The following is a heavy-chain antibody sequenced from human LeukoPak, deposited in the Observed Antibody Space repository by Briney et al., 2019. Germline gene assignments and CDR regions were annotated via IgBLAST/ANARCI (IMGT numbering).Heavy chain of an antibody. D-gene: IGHD1-26*01. CDR1: GFTFSSYS. Sequence: SGGSLRLSCAASGFTFSSYSMIWVRQAPGKGLEWVSSISISGDYIFYGDSMKGRFTISRDNAKSSLYLQMNSLRAEDTAVYYCATAGGRLDYWGQGTLVTVSS. V-gene: IGHV3-21*01. CDR3: ATAGGRLDY. CDR2: ISISGDYI. J-gene: IGHJ4*02.